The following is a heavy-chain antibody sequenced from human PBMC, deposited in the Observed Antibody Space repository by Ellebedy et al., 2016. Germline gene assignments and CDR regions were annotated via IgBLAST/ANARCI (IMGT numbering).Heavy chain of an antibody. CDR3: AKDVAQDQRLWGIVVVTAIPGAVDY. CDR1: GYTFTSYG. CDR2: ISAYNGNT. Sequence: ASVTVSCKASGYTFTSYGISWVRQAPGQGLEWMGWISAYNGNTNHAQKPQGRVTMTTDTSTSTAYMELRSLRSDDTAVYYWAKDVAQDQRLWGIVVVTAIPGAVDYWGQGTLVTVSS. D-gene: IGHD2-21*02. J-gene: IGHJ4*02. V-gene: IGHV1-18*01.